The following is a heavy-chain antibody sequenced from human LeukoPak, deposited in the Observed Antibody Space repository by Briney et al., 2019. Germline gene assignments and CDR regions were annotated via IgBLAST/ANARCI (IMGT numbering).Heavy chain of an antibody. V-gene: IGHV3-48*02. CDR3: ARRFDS. CDR2: ITSSSTI. CDR1: GFTFSNYN. J-gene: IGHJ4*02. Sequence: GGSLRLPCAASGFTFSNYNMNWVRQAPGKGLEWVSHITSSSTIYYAHSVKGRFTISRDNAKNSLYLQMNSLRDEDTAVYYCARRFDSWGQGTLVTVSS.